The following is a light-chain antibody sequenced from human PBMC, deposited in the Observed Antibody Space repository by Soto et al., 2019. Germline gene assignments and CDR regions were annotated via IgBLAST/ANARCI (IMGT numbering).Light chain of an antibody. Sequence: DIQMTQSPSSLSASVGDRVTITCRASQTISTYLNWYQQKPGKAPKLLIYAASHLQSGVPSRFSGSGSGTEFTLTINSLQPEDFATYFCQQSYSTVWTFGQGTRVEVK. CDR1: QTISTY. J-gene: IGKJ1*01. V-gene: IGKV1-39*01. CDR3: QQSYSTVWT. CDR2: AAS.